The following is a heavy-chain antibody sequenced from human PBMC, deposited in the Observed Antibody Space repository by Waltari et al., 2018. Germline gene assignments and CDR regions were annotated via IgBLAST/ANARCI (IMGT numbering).Heavy chain of an antibody. Sequence: QVQLQESGPGLVKPSETLSLTCTVSGGSISPYYWSWTRQPAGTGLEWIGRIYTSGCTNYNPSLKSRVTMSVDTSKNQFSLKLSSGTAADTAIYYCARVVNYYDSSGWGYYYDYWGQGTLVTVSS. V-gene: IGHV4-4*07. CDR3: ARVVNYYDSSGWGYYYDY. J-gene: IGHJ4*02. D-gene: IGHD3-22*01. CDR2: IYTSGCT. CDR1: GGSISPYY.